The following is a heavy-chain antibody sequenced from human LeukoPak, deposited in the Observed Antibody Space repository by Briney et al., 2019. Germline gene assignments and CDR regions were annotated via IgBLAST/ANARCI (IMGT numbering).Heavy chain of an antibody. V-gene: IGHV4-59*01. CDR1: GGSISSYY. J-gene: IGHJ4*02. D-gene: IGHD6-19*01. CDR2: IYYSGST. CDR3: ARGRDSSRWQADY. Sequence: SETLSLTCTVSGGSISSYYWSWIRQPPGKGLEWIGYIYYSGSTNYNPSITRRVNISVDTSKNQCSLKLSSVTAADTAVYYCARGRDSSRWQADYWGQGTLVTVSS.